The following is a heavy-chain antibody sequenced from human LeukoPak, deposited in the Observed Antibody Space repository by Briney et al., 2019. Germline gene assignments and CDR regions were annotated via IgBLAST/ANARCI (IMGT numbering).Heavy chain of an antibody. CDR3: ARRGLGATGSDY. J-gene: IGHJ4*02. CDR2: IYSSGST. Sequence: KPSETLSLTCTVSGDSISRGSYYWDWIRRPPGKGLDWFGSIYSSGSTYYSPSLKSRVTISVETSSNQFSLKLSSVTAADMAVYYCARRGLGATGSDYWGQGTLVTVSS. D-gene: IGHD1-26*01. CDR1: GDSISRGSYY. V-gene: IGHV4-39*01.